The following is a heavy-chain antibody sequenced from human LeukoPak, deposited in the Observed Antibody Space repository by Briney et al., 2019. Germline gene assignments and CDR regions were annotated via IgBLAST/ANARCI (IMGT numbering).Heavy chain of an antibody. CDR3: AKRQSARWEGGYWYFDL. Sequence: GGSLRLSCAASGFTFSRYSMNWVRQAPGKGLEWVSSMSIISGIKYYADSVKGRFTISRDNGENSLYLQMNSLRAEDTAVYYCAKRQSARWEGGYWYFDLWGRGTLVTVSS. V-gene: IGHV3-21*04. J-gene: IGHJ2*01. CDR2: MSIISGIK. CDR1: GFTFSRYS. D-gene: IGHD1-26*01.